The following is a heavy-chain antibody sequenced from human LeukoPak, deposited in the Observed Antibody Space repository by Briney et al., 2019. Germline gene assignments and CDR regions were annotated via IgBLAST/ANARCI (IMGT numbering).Heavy chain of an antibody. J-gene: IGHJ4*02. Sequence: GGSLRLSCAASGFTFSSYSMSWVRQAPGKGLEWVSAISGSGGSTYYADSVKGRFTISRVNSKNTLYLQMNSLRAEDTAVYYCASTGLTYYFDYWGQGTLVTVSS. CDR1: GFTFSSYS. V-gene: IGHV3-23*01. D-gene: IGHD3-10*01. CDR3: ASTGLTYYFDY. CDR2: ISGSGGST.